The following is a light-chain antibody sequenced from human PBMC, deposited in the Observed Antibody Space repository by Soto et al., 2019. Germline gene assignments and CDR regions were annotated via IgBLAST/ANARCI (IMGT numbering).Light chain of an antibody. J-gene: IGLJ2*01. V-gene: IGLV1-47*01. CDR3: ATWDDSLSGVV. CDR2: RNN. CDR1: SSNIGSNY. Sequence: QSVLTQPPSASGTPGQRVTISCSGSSSNIGSNYVYWYQQLPETAPKLLIYRNNQRPSGVPDRFSGSKSGTSASLAISGLRSEDEADYYCATWDDSLSGVVFGGRTKLTVL.